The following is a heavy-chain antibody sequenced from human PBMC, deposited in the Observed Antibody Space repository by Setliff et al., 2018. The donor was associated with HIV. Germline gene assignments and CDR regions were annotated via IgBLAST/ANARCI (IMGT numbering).Heavy chain of an antibody. D-gene: IGHD2-15*01. CDR3: AREADGIDY. CDR2: IYSTGNT. CDR1: GPSINIHY. J-gene: IGHJ4*02. V-gene: IGHV4-4*08. Sequence: ETLSLTCTVSGPSINIHYWSWIRQSPGKAFEWIGYIYSTGNTYSNPSLKSRVTISVDASKNQISLKLTSVTAADTAIYFCAREADGIDYWGQGSLVTVSS.